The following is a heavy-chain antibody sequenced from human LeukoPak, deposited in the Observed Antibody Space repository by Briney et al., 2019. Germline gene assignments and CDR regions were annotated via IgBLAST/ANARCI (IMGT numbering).Heavy chain of an antibody. Sequence: PGGSLRLSCAASGFTFSSYAMHWVRQAPGKGLEWVAVISYDGSNKYYADSVKGRFTISRDNSKNTLYLQMNSLRAEDTAVYYCARDYGSSWSHYYWGQGTLVTVSS. CDR3: ARDYGSSWSHYY. CDR2: ISYDGSNK. D-gene: IGHD6-13*01. V-gene: IGHV3-30-3*01. J-gene: IGHJ4*02. CDR1: GFTFSSYA.